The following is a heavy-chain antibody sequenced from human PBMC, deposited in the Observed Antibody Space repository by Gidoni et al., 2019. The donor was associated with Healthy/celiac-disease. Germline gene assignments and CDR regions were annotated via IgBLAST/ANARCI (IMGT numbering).Heavy chain of an antibody. D-gene: IGHD3-9*01. V-gene: IGHV3-30*18. CDR2: ISYDGSNK. CDR3: AKDVGFDFQSPPDI. J-gene: IGHJ3*02. CDR1: GFTFSSYG. Sequence: QVQLVESGGGVVQPGRSLRLSCAASGFTFSSYGMHWVRQAPGKGLEWVAVISYDGSNKYYADSVKGRFTISRDNSKNTLYLQMNSLRAEDTAVYYCAKDVGFDFQSPPDIWGQGTMVTVSS.